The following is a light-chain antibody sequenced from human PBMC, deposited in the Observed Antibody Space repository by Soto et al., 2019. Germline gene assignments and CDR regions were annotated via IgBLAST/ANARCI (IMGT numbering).Light chain of an antibody. CDR1: QSIGTW. CDR2: KAS. J-gene: IGKJ4*01. CDR3: QQYNTYPPT. Sequence: DIQMTQSPSTLSASVGDRVTITCRASQSIGTWLAWYQQKPGKAPKLLIYKASSLEGGVPSRFSGSGSGTDFNITISSLQPDDFATYYCQQYNTYPPTFGGGTTVEIK. V-gene: IGKV1-5*03.